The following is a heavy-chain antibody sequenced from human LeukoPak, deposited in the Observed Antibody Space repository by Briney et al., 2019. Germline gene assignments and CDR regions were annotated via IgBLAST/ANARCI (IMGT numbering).Heavy chain of an antibody. CDR2: IYHSGST. J-gene: IGHJ4*02. CDR1: GYSISSGYY. D-gene: IGHD6-13*01. CDR3: ARERVAAAGWDYFDY. V-gene: IGHV4-38-2*02. Sequence: PSETLSLTCTVSGYSISSGYYWGWIRQPPGKGLDWIGSIYHSGSTYYNPSLKSRVTISVDTSMNQFSLKLSSVTAADTAVYYCARERVAAAGWDYFDYWGQGTLVTVSS.